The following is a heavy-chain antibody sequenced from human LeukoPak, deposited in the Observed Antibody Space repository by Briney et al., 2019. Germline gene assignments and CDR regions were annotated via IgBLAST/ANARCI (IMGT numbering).Heavy chain of an antibody. V-gene: IGHV4-61*02. J-gene: IGHJ5*02. Sequence: SSETLSLTCTVSGGSISSGSYYWSWIRQPAGKGLEWIGRIYTSGSTNYNPSLKSRVTISVDTSKNQFSLKLSSVTAADTAVYYCARASYMYCSGGSCYPELSWFDPWGQGTLVTVSS. CDR2: IYTSGST. D-gene: IGHD2-15*01. CDR3: ARASYMYCSGGSCYPELSWFDP. CDR1: GGSISSGSYY.